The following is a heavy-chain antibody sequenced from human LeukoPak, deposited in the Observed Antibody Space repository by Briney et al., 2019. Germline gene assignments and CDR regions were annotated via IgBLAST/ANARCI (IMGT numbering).Heavy chain of an antibody. Sequence: QTLTLTCTFSGFSLSTSGMRVSWIRQPPGKALEWLARIDWDDDKFYSTSLKTRLTISKDTPKNQVVLTMTNMDHVDTATYYCARLNSGTYLDYWGQGTLVTVSS. CDR1: GFSLSTSGMR. J-gene: IGHJ4*02. CDR3: ARLNSGTYLDY. V-gene: IGHV2-70*04. D-gene: IGHD1-26*01. CDR2: IDWDDDK.